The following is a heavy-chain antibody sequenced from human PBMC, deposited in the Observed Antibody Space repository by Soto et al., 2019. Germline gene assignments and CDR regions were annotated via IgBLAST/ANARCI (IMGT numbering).Heavy chain of an antibody. D-gene: IGHD6-13*01. Sequence: QVQLVQSGAEVKKPGSSVKVSCKASGGTFSSYAISWVRQAPGQGLEWMGGIIPIFGTANYAQKFQGRVTIXXDXSXXTAYMELSSLRSEDTAVYYCARPYSRRWNGRSFDPWGQGTLVTVSS. J-gene: IGHJ5*02. V-gene: IGHV1-69*12. CDR2: IIPIFGTA. CDR3: ARPYSRRWNGRSFDP. CDR1: GGTFSSYA.